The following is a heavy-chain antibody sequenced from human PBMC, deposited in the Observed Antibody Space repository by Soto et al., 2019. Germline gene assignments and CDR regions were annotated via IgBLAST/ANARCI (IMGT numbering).Heavy chain of an antibody. J-gene: IGHJ4*02. V-gene: IGHV3-23*01. CDR3: AREYSSAWKIFDY. CDR2: ISGSGGSP. D-gene: IGHD6-19*01. Sequence: EVQLLESGGGLVQPGGSLRLSCAASGFTFSSYAMSWVRQAPGKGLEWVSAISGSGGSPYYADSVKGRFTISRDNSKNTLYLQMNSPRAEDTAVYYCAREYSSAWKIFDYWGQGTLVTVSS. CDR1: GFTFSSYA.